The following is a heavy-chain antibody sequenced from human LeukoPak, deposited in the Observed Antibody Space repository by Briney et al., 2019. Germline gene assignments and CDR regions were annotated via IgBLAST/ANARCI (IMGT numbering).Heavy chain of an antibody. CDR1: RYTFTSYG. V-gene: IGHV1-69*04. CDR2: IIPILGIA. J-gene: IGHJ4*02. Sequence: GASVKVSCKASRYTFTSYGISWVRQAPGQGLEWMGRIIPILGIANYAQKFQGRVTMTRDTSTSTVYMELSSLRSEDTAVYYCARSTLVVIHLDYWGQGTLVTVSS. CDR3: ARSTLVVIHLDY. D-gene: IGHD2-15*01.